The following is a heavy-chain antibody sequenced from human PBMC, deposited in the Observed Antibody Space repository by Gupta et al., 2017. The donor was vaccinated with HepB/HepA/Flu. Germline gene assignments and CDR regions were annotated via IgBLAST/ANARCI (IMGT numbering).Heavy chain of an antibody. D-gene: IGHD6-6*01. CDR2: INPNSGGT. CDR1: GYTFTGYY. Sequence: QVQLVQSGAEVKKPGASVKVSCKASGYTFTGYYMHWVRQAPGQGLEWMGWINPNSGGTNYAQKFQGWVTMTRDTSISTAYMELSRLRSDDTAVYYCARERVYSSSRYYYYYGMDVWGQGTTVTVSS. CDR3: ARERVYSSSRYYYYYGMDV. J-gene: IGHJ6*02. V-gene: IGHV1-2*04.